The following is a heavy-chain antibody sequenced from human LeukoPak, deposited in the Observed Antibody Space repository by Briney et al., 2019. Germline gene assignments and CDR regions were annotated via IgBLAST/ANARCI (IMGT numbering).Heavy chain of an antibody. CDR3: ARGERDSGYDSVYSSGWYMIDY. J-gene: IGHJ4*02. CDR1: GYTFTSYY. V-gene: IGHV1-46*01. CDR2: INPSGGST. D-gene: IGHD6-19*01. Sequence: GASVKVSCKASGYTFTSYYMHWVRQAPGQGLEWMGIINPSGGSTSYAQKFQGRVTMTRDTSTSTVYMELSSLRSEDTAVYYCARGERDSGYDSVYSSGWYMIDYWGQGTLVTVSS.